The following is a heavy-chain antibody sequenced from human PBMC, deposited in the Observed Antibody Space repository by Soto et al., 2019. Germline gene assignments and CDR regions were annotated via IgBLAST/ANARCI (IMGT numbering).Heavy chain of an antibody. CDR2: ISGSGGST. J-gene: IGHJ3*02. V-gene: IGHV3-23*01. CDR1: GFTFSSYA. D-gene: IGHD6-19*01. CDR3: AKDKVAVAAPRGAFDI. Sequence: EVQLLESGGGLVQPGGSLRLSCAASGFTFSSYAMSWVRQAPGKGLEWVSAISGSGGSTYYADSVKGRFTISRDNSKNTLYLQMNSLTAEDTAVYYCAKDKVAVAAPRGAFDIWGQGTRVTVSS.